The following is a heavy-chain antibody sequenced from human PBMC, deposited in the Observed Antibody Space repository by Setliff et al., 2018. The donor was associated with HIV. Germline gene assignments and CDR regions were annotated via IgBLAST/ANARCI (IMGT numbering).Heavy chain of an antibody. CDR2: ISSSSRYI. CDR1: GFTFSSYS. Sequence: GGSLRLSCAASGFTFSSYSMNWVRQAPGKGLEWVSFISSSSRYIYYADSVKGRFTISRDNVKNSLYLQINSLRAEDTAVYYCVRDGGSYYSYYYYMDVWGKATTVTVS. D-gene: IGHD1-26*01. V-gene: IGHV3-21*01. J-gene: IGHJ6*03. CDR3: VRDGGSYYSYYYYMDV.